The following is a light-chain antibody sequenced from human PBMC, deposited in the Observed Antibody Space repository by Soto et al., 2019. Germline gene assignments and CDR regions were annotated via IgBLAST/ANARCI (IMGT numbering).Light chain of an antibody. CDR1: QSVSSNY. V-gene: IGKV3-20*01. CDR2: GAS. CDR3: QQYGISSWP. J-gene: IGKJ1*01. Sequence: EIVLPQYPGTLSLSPGERATLSCRASQSVSSNYLAWYQQRPGQAPRLLIYGASSRATGIPDRFSGSGSGTEFTLTISRLEPEDFAVYYCQQYGISSWPFGQGTKADIK.